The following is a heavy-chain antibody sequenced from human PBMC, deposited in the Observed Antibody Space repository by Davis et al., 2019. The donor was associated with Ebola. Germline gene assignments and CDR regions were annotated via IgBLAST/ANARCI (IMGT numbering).Heavy chain of an antibody. CDR2: INPNSGGT. V-gene: IGHV1-2*02. CDR1: GYTFTGYY. CDR3: ARVDYGGNSDDY. Sequence: ASVKVSCKASGYTFTGYYMHWVRQAPGQGLEWMGWINPNSGGTNYAQKFQGRVTITADESTSTAYMELSSLRSEDTAVYYCARVDYGGNSDDYWGQGTLVTVSS. D-gene: IGHD4-23*01. J-gene: IGHJ4*02.